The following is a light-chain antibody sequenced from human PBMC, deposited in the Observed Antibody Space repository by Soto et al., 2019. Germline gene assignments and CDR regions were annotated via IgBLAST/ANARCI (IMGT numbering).Light chain of an antibody. CDR2: GNT. CDR1: SSDIGSTYD. CDR3: QSYDDSLSVHYV. J-gene: IGLJ1*01. V-gene: IGLV1-40*01. Sequence: VLTQPPSVSGAPGQRVTISCTGSSSDIGSTYDVQWYQQLPGTAPKLLIHGNTDRPSGVPDRFSGSKSGTSASLAITGLQADDEADYYCQSYDDSLSVHYVFGTGTKVTVL.